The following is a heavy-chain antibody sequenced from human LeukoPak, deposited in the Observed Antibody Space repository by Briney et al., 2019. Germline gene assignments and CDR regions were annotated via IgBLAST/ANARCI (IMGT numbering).Heavy chain of an antibody. D-gene: IGHD6-19*01. V-gene: IGHV3-74*01. J-gene: IGHJ4*02. CDR2: INNDGSST. Sequence: GGSLRLSCAASGFTFSSYWIHWVRQAPGKGLVWVSRINNDGSSTSYADSVKGRFTISRDNAKNTLYLQMNSLRVEDTAVYYCVREESSGWYIYFDSWGQGTLVTVSS. CDR1: GFTFSSYW. CDR3: VREESSGWYIYFDS.